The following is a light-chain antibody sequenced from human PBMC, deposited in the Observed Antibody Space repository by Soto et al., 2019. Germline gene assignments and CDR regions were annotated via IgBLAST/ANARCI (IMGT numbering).Light chain of an antibody. CDR1: QSISSY. V-gene: IGKV1-9*01. CDR3: QQLKSNLIT. CDR2: AAS. J-gene: IGKJ5*01. Sequence: DIQMTQSPSSLSSSVGYIFTLTCRASQSISSYLNWYQHKPGKAPKLLIYAASTLQSGVPSRFSGSGSGTEFTLTISSLQPEDFATYYCQQLKSNLITFGQGTRLEIK.